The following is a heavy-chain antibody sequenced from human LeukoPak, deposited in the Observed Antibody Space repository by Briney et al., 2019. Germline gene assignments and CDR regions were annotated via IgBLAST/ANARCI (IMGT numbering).Heavy chain of an antibody. CDR1: GFPFSSYS. Sequence: GGSLRLSCAASGFPFSSYSMNWVRQAPGKGLEGVSSISNSSSYIYYADSVKGRFTISRDNAKNSLYLQMNSLRAEDTAVYYCAREYSSSSGYYYYYMDVWGKGTTVTVSS. D-gene: IGHD6-6*01. V-gene: IGHV3-21*01. CDR2: ISNSSSYI. CDR3: AREYSSSSGYYYYYMDV. J-gene: IGHJ6*03.